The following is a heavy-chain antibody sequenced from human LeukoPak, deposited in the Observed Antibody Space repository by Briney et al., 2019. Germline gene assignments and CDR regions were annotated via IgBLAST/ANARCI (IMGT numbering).Heavy chain of an antibody. Sequence: ASVKVSCKVSGYTLTELSMHWGRQAPGKGGEWRGGFDPEHPATIYAQKFQGRVTMTQATSTDTAYMELSSLRPEDTAVYYCATDHGYSSSWSFWWGQGTLVTVSS. V-gene: IGHV1-24*01. D-gene: IGHD6-13*01. CDR1: GYTLTELS. CDR3: ATDHGYSSSWSFW. CDR2: FDPEHPAT. J-gene: IGHJ4*02.